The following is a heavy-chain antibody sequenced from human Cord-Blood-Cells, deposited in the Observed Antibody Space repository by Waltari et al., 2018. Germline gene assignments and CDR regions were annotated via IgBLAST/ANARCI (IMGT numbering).Heavy chain of an antibody. D-gene: IGHD2-15*01. J-gene: IGHJ4*02. CDR3: AAEYCSGGSCEYYFDY. Sequence: QVQLVQSGAEVKKPGASVKVSCKVSGYTLTELSMHWVRQAPGKGLEWMGVFDPEDGETIYAQKFQGRVTMTEDTSTDTAYMELSSLRSEDTAVYYCAAEYCSGGSCEYYFDYWGQGTLVTVSS. CDR2: FDPEDGET. CDR1: GYTLTELS. V-gene: IGHV1-24*01.